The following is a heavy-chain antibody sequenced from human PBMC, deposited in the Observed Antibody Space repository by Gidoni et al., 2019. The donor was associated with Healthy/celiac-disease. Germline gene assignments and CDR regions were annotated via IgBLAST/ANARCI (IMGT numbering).Heavy chain of an antibody. CDR1: GYSFTSYW. Sequence: EVQLVQSGAEVKKPGESLKISCKGSGYSFTSYWIGWVRQMPGKGLEWMGTIYPGDSDTRYSPSFQGQVTISADKSISTAYLQWSSLKASDTAMYYCARVPTVTTAGPNWFEPWGQGTLVTVSS. V-gene: IGHV5-51*01. CDR2: IYPGDSDT. J-gene: IGHJ5*02. CDR3: ARVPTVTTAGPNWFEP. D-gene: IGHD4-4*01.